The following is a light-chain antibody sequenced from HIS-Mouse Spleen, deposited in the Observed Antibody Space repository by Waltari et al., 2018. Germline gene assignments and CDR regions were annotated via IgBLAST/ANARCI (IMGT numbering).Light chain of an antibody. V-gene: IGLV2-23*01. CDR1: SIDVGSYNL. CDR2: EGS. J-gene: IGLJ3*02. CDR3: CSYAGSRTCV. Sequence: QSALTQPASVSGSPGQSITIPCTGTSIDVGSYNLVSWYQQHPGKAPKLMIYEGSKRPSGVSNRFSGSKSGNTASLTISGLQAEDEADYYCCSYAGSRTCVFGGGPKLTVL.